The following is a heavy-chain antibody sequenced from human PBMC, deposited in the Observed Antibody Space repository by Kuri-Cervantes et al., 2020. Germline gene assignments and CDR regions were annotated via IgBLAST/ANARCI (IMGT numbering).Heavy chain of an antibody. D-gene: IGHD2-21*02. Sequence: GGSLRLSCAASGFAFSSYSINWVRQAPGKGLEWVSYITSSSSTIYYADSVKGRFTISRDNAKNSLYLQMNSLRAEDTAVYYCAREASYCDDYWGQGTLVTVSS. J-gene: IGHJ4*02. CDR3: AREASYCDDY. CDR2: ITSSSSTI. V-gene: IGHV3-48*01. CDR1: GFAFSSYS.